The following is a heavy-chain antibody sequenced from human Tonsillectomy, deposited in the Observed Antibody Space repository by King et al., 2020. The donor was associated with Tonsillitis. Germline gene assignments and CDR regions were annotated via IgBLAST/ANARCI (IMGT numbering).Heavy chain of an antibody. Sequence: VQLQESGPGLVKPSETLSLTCTVSGGSISDYYWSWIRQPPGKGLEWLGYIFYSGSTNYNPSLKGRVTISVDTSKNQFSLKLSSVTAADTAVYHWARHLNPNWYFDLWGRGTLVTVSS. J-gene: IGHJ2*01. CDR1: GGSISDYY. CDR3: ARHLNPNWYFDL. CDR2: IFYSGST. V-gene: IGHV4-59*08.